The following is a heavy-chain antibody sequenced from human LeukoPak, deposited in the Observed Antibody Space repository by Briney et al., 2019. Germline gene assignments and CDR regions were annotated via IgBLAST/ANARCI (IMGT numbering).Heavy chain of an antibody. V-gene: IGHV4-38-2*02. J-gene: IGHJ4*02. Sequence: SETLSLTCTVSGYSISSGYYWGWIRQPPGKGVEWIGSIYDSGSTYYNPSLKSRLTISIDTSKHQFSLKLSSVTAADTAVYYCARAKCSNYFDYWGQGTLVTVSS. CDR1: GYSISSGYY. CDR2: IYDSGST. CDR3: ARAKCSNYFDY. D-gene: IGHD4-11*01.